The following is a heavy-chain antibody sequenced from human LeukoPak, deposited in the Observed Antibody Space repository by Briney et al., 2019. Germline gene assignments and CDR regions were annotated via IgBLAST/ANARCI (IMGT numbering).Heavy chain of an antibody. D-gene: IGHD2-15*01. CDR3: AKKGIGAFDI. V-gene: IGHV3-30-3*02. CDR1: GFTFSSYA. Sequence: GRSLRLSCAASGFTFSSYAMHWVRQAPGKGLEWVAVISYDGSNKYYADSVKGRFTISRDNSKNTLYLQMNSLRAEDTAVYYCAKKGIGAFDIWGQGTMVTVSS. J-gene: IGHJ3*02. CDR2: ISYDGSNK.